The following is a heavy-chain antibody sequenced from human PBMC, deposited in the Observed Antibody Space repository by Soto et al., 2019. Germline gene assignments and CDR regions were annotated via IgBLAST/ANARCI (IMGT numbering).Heavy chain of an antibody. CDR3: ARSGRELQSWANFDY. D-gene: IGHD1-26*01. CDR1: GFTFSSYS. Sequence: GGSLRLSCAASGFTFSSYSMNWVRQAPGKGLEWVSYISSSSSTIYYADSVKGRFTISRDNAKNSLYLQMNSLRDEDTTVYYCARSGRELQSWANFDYWGQGTLVTVSS. J-gene: IGHJ4*02. V-gene: IGHV3-48*02. CDR2: ISSSSSTI.